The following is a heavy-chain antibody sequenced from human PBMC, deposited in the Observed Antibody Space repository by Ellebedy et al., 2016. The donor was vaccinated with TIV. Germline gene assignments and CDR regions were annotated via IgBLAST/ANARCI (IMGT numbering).Heavy chain of an antibody. CDR2: IYYSGST. D-gene: IGHD3-22*01. CDR1: GGSISSYY. CDR3: AREKGEGSSGYNWFDP. V-gene: IGHV4-59*01. J-gene: IGHJ5*02. Sequence: MPSETLSLTCTVSGGSISSYYWSWIRQPPGQGLEWIGYIYYSGSTNYNPSLKSRVTISVDTSKNQFSLKLSSVTAADTAVYYCAREKGEGSSGYNWFDPWGQGTLVTVSS.